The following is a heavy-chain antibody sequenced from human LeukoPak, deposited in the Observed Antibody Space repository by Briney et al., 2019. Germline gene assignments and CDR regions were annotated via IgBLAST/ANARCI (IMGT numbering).Heavy chain of an antibody. CDR3: ARDLLVGATLGDDAFDI. Sequence: PGGSLRLSCAASGFTFSDYYMSWIRQAPGKGLEWVSYISSSGSTIYYADSVKGRFTISRDNAKNSLYLQMNSLRAEDTAVYYCARDLLVGATLGDDAFDIWGQGTMVTVSS. D-gene: IGHD1-26*01. V-gene: IGHV3-11*01. J-gene: IGHJ3*02. CDR1: GFTFSDYY. CDR2: ISSSGSTI.